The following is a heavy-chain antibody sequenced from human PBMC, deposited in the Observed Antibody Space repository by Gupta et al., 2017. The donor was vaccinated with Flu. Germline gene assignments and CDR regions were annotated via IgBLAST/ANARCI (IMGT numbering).Heavy chain of an antibody. CDR3: ARDHDSSAWYELDY. D-gene: IGHD6-19*01. Sequence: QVQLVQSGAEVKKPGTSVKVSCKGSGYTFITHGMNWVRQAPGQGLEWLGWIGAYSANTNYAHNFRGRVTMTTDPSTSTVYMELRSLRYDDTAVYYCARDHDSSAWYELDYWGQGTLVTVSS. J-gene: IGHJ4*02. V-gene: IGHV1-18*01. CDR1: GYTFITHG. CDR2: IGAYSANT.